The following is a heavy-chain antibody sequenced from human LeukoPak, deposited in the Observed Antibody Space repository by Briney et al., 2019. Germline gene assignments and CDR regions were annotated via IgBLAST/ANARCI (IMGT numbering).Heavy chain of an antibody. D-gene: IGHD4-23*01. V-gene: IGHV4-59*12. CDR3: ARDYGGNSASGLDY. CDR1: GGSISSYY. J-gene: IGHJ4*02. Sequence: PSETLSLTCTVSGGSISSYYWSWIRQPPGKGLEWIGYIYHSGSTNYNPSLKRRVTISVDTSKNQFSLKLSSVTAADTAVYYCARDYGGNSASGLDYWGQGTLVTVSS. CDR2: IYHSGST.